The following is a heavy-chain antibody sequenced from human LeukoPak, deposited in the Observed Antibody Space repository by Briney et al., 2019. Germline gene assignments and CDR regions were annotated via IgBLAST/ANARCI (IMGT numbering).Heavy chain of an antibody. CDR2: INPSGGST. J-gene: IGHJ5*02. CDR3: ARDRGWFDP. Sequence: ASVKVSCKASGYTFTSYGISWVRQAPGQGLEWMGIINPSGGSTSYAQKFQGRVTMTRDTSTSTVYMELSSLRSEDTAVYYCARDRGWFDPWGQGTLVTVSS. V-gene: IGHV1-46*01. CDR1: GYTFTSYG.